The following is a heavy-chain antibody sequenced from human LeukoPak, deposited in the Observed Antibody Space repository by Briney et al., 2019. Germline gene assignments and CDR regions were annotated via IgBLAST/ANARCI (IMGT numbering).Heavy chain of an antibody. CDR2: ISYDGSNK. J-gene: IGHJ4*02. CDR1: GFTFSSYA. CDR3: ARGRGMVRVDY. Sequence: GGSLRLSCAASGFTFSSYAMHWVRQAPGKGVEWVAVISYDGSNKYYADSVKGRFTISRDNSKNTLYLQMNSLRAEDTAVYYCARGRGMVRVDYWGQGTLVTVSS. D-gene: IGHD3-10*01. V-gene: IGHV3-30*04.